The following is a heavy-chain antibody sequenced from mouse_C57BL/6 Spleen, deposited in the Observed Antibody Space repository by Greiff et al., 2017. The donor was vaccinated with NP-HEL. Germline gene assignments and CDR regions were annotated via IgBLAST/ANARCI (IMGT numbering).Heavy chain of an antibody. Sequence: VQLQESGPELVKPGASVKISCKASGYAFSSSWMNWVKQRPGKGLEWIGRIYPGDGDTNYNGKFKGKATLTADKSSSTAYMQLSSLTSEDSAVYFCARWDGYYVAYGGQATLVTVAA. D-gene: IGHD2-3*01. J-gene: IGHJ3*01. CDR2: IYPGDGDT. CDR3: ARWDGYYVAY. V-gene: IGHV1-82*01. CDR1: GYAFSSSW.